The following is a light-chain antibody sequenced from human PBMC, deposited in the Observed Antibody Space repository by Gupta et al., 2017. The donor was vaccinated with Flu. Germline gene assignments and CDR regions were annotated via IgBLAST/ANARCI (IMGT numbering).Light chain of an antibody. CDR1: QSVLHSNGYNY. CDR3: KQSLQTPRT. Sequence: DIVLTQSPLSLPVTPGEPASISCRSSQSVLHSNGYNYLDWYLQKPWQSPQLLIYLGSNRDCGVPDRFSGSGSGTDFTLKSSRVEAEDVGVYYCKQSLQTPRTFGQGTKVEIK. V-gene: IGKV2-28*01. J-gene: IGKJ1*01. CDR2: LGS.